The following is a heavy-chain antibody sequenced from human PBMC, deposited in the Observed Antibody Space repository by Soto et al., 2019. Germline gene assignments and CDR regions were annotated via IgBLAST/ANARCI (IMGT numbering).Heavy chain of an antibody. V-gene: IGHV4-59*12. J-gene: IGHJ4*02. CDR1: GGSISSYY. CDR2: IYYSGST. CDR3: ARSGGYIYY. D-gene: IGHD2-15*01. Sequence: QVQLQESGPRLVKPSETLSLTCTVSGGSISSYYWSWIRQPQGKGLEWIGYIYYSGSTDYNPSLKSRVTISVDMSKNQCSLNLSSVTGADTAVYYCARSGGYIYYWGQGTLVTVSS.